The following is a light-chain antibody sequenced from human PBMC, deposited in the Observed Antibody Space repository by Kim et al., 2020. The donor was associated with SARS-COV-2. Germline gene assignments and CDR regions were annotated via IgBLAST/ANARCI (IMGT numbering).Light chain of an antibody. V-gene: IGKV3-11*01. CDR1: QSIGSS. CDR2: DAF. J-gene: IGKJ2*01. CDR3: QQRSNWYT. Sequence: LSVAPGESATTSCRASQSIGSSLAWYQHKPGQAPRLLIYDAFNRATGIPARFSGSGSGTDFTLTISSLEPEDFAVYYCQQRSNWYTFGQGTKLEI.